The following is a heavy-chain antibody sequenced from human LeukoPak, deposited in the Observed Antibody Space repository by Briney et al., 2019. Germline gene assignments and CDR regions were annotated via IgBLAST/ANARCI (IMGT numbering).Heavy chain of an antibody. D-gene: IGHD3-10*01. J-gene: IGHJ6*03. Sequence: SETLSLTCTVSGGSISSGDYYWSWIRQPPGKGLEWIGYIYYSGSTYYNPSLKSRVTISVDTSKNQFSLKLSSVTAADTAVYYRARDLWFGTNMDVWRKGTTVTVSS. CDR2: IYYSGST. V-gene: IGHV4-30-4*08. CDR3: ARDLWFGTNMDV. CDR1: GGSISSGDYY.